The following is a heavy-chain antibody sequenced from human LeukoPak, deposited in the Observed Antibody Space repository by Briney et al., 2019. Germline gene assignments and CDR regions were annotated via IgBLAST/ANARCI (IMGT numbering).Heavy chain of an antibody. Sequence: GGSLRLSCTASGFTFGDYAMSWFRQAPGKGLEWVGFIRSKAYGGTTEYAASVKGRFTISRDDSKSIAYLQMNSLKTEDTAVYYCTRDLGSSGYSMADYWGQGTLVTVSS. CDR1: GFTFGDYA. D-gene: IGHD3-22*01. CDR2: IRSKAYGGTT. CDR3: TRDLGSSGYSMADY. J-gene: IGHJ4*02. V-gene: IGHV3-49*03.